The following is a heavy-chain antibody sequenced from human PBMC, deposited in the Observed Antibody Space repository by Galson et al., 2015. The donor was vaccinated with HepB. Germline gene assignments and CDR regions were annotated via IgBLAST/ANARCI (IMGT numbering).Heavy chain of an antibody. V-gene: IGHV3-74*01. Sequence: SLRLSCAASGFTFSSYWMHWVRQAPGKGLVWVSRINSDGSSSSYADSVKGRFTISRDNAKNTLYLQMNSLRAEDTAVYYCARDWDDSSGYYSWGQGTLVTVSS. CDR3: ARDWDDSSGYYS. D-gene: IGHD3-22*01. J-gene: IGHJ4*02. CDR1: GFTFSSYW. CDR2: INSDGSSS.